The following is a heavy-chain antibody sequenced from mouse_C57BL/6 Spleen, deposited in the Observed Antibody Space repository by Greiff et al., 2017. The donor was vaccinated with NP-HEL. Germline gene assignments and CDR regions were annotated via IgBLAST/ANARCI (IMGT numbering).Heavy chain of an antibody. CDR1: GYAFTNYL. J-gene: IGHJ2*01. Sequence: VKLQESGAELVRPGTSVKVSCKASGYAFTNYLIEWVKQRPGQGLEWIGVINPGSGGTNYNEKFKGKATLTADKSSSTAYMQLSSLTSEDSAVYFCARELLRWGQGTTLTVSS. V-gene: IGHV1-54*01. CDR2: INPGSGGT. D-gene: IGHD1-1*01. CDR3: ARELLR.